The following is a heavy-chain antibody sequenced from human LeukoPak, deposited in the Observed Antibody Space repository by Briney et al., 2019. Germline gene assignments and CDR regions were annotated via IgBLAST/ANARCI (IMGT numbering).Heavy chain of an antibody. CDR1: GYSFTSYW. D-gene: IGHD2-2*02. Sequence: GESLKISCKGSGYSFTSYWIGWVRQMPGKGLEWMGIIYPGDSDTRYSPSFQGQVTISADKSISTAYLQWCSLKASDTAMYYCARQRGGVVVPAAIDYWGQGTLVTVSS. CDR2: IYPGDSDT. J-gene: IGHJ4*02. V-gene: IGHV5-51*01. CDR3: ARQRGGVVVPAAIDY.